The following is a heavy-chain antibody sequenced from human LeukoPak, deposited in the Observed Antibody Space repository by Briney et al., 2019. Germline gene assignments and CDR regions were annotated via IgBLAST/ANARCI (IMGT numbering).Heavy chain of an antibody. V-gene: IGHV1-2*02. CDR1: GYTFTGYY. CDR2: INPNSGDT. Sequence: GASVKVSCKASGYTFTGYYMHWVRQAPGQGLEWMGWINPNSGDTNYAEKFQGRVTMTRDTSISTAYMDLRRLRSDDTAVYYCAREIGSGSFLDNWGQGTLVTVSS. J-gene: IGHJ4*02. CDR3: AREIGSGSFLDN. D-gene: IGHD3-10*01.